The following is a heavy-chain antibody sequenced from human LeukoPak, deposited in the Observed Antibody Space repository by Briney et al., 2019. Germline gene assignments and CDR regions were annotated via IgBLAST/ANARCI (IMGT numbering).Heavy chain of an antibody. D-gene: IGHD3-22*01. J-gene: IGHJ3*02. V-gene: IGHV4-34*01. Sequence: SETLSLTCAVYGGSFSGYYWSWIRQPPGKGLEWIGEINHSGSTNYNPSLKSRVTISVDTSKNQFSLKLSSVTAADTAVYYCARRVTMIVVAAKNRNAFDIWGQGTMVTVSS. CDR2: INHSGST. CDR1: GGSFSGYY. CDR3: ARRVTMIVVAAKNRNAFDI.